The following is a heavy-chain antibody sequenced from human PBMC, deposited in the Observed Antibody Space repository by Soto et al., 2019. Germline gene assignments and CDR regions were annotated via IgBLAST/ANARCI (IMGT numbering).Heavy chain of an antibody. CDR3: ARDETRGYCSGGSCWPNWFDP. D-gene: IGHD2-15*01. CDR1: GFTFSSYS. CDR2: ISSSSSYI. Sequence: GGSLRLSCAASGFTFSSYSMNWVRQAPGKGLEWVSSISSSSSYIYYADSVKGRFTISRDNAKNSLYLQMNSLRAEDTAVYYCARDETRGYCSGGSCWPNWFDPWGQGTLVTGS. V-gene: IGHV3-21*01. J-gene: IGHJ5*02.